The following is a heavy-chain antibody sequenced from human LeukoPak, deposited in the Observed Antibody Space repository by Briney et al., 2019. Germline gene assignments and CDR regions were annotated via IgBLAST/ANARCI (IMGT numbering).Heavy chain of an antibody. D-gene: IGHD3-9*01. J-gene: IGHJ4*02. CDR1: GYTFTRYA. CDR2: INTSTGNP. Sequence: ASVKVSCKASGYTFTRYAMNWVRQAPGQGLEWVGWINTSTGNPTYARGFTGRFVFSLDTSVSTAYLQISSLKAEDTAIYYCARDLHYDILTGYGPDYWGQGTLVTVSS. CDR3: ARDLHYDILTGYGPDY. V-gene: IGHV7-4-1*02.